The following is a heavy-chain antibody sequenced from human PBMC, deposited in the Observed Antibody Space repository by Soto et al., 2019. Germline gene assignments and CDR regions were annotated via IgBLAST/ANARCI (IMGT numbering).Heavy chain of an antibody. CDR3: ARPFDTSGWYDH. CDR2: IYPGDSDT. D-gene: IGHD6-19*01. CDR1: GYSFTSYW. V-gene: IGHV5-51*01. J-gene: IGHJ5*02. Sequence: PGESMKICCKGSGYSFTSYWIAWVRQMPGKGLECMGIIYPGDSDTRYSPSFEGQVTISADKSINTAYLQWSSLKASDSAMYYCARPFDTSGWYDHCGQGTLVTVSS.